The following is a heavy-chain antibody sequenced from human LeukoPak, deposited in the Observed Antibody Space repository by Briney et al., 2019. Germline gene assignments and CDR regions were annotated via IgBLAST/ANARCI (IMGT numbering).Heavy chain of an antibody. J-gene: IGHJ5*02. CDR2: ISAYNGNT. Sequence: GASVKVSCKASGYTFTSYGISWVRQAPGQGLEWMGWISAYNGNTNYAQKLQGRVTMTTDTSTSTAYMELSRLRSDDTAVYYCARFPQVVVVAARERSNWFDPWGQGTLVTVSS. CDR1: GYTFTSYG. CDR3: ARFPQVVVVAARERSNWFDP. D-gene: IGHD2-15*01. V-gene: IGHV1-18*01.